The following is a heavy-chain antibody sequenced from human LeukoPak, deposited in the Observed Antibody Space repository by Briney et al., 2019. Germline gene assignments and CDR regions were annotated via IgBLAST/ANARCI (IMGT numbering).Heavy chain of an antibody. V-gene: IGHV3-74*03. CDR2: IDNAGSTT. CDR3: ARRVVVPAAPYYFDY. CDR1: GFTFSNYW. Sequence: PGGSLRLSCAASGFTFSNYWIHWVRQAPGKGLVWVSRIDNAGSTTTYADSVKGRFTISRDNAKNTLYLQMNSLRAEDTAVYYCARRVVVPAAPYYFDYWGQGTLVTVSS. J-gene: IGHJ4*02. D-gene: IGHD2-2*01.